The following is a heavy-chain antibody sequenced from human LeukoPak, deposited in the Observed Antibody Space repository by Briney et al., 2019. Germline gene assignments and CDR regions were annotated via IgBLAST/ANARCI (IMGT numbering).Heavy chain of an antibody. CDR2: ISGSGGIT. CDR1: GFTFRSYA. V-gene: IGHV3-23*01. Sequence: GGSLRLSCAASGFTFRSYAMSWVRQAPGKGLEWVSGISGSGGITYYAESLRGRSTISRDNSKNTLYLQMNSLRAEDTAVYYCARDPRSYSSGWLDYWGQGTLVTVSS. D-gene: IGHD6-19*01. J-gene: IGHJ4*02. CDR3: ARDPRSYSSGWLDY.